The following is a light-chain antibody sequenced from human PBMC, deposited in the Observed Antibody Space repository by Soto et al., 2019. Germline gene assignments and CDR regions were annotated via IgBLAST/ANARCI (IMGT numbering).Light chain of an antibody. CDR3: QQHTNWPLT. CDR2: DAS. Sequence: ETVLTQSPATLSLSPGEGATLSCRASQSVSSFLAWYQQKPGQAPRLLIYDASNRATGIPARFSGSGSGTDFTLTISSLEPDDFAVYYCQQHTNWPLTFGGGTKVEIK. V-gene: IGKV3-11*01. J-gene: IGKJ4*01. CDR1: QSVSSF.